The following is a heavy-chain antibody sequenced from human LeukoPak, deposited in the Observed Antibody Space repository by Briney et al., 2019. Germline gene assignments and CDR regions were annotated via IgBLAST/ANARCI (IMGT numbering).Heavy chain of an antibody. J-gene: IGHJ5*02. CDR2: IYATGST. V-gene: IGHV4-4*09. Sequence: PSETLSLTCTVSGGSISSHYWSWIRQPPGKGLEWIGYIYATGSTNYNPSLKSRVTISVDTSKNQFSLNPRSVTAADTAVYYCARHGSVRSPLGPWGQGTLVTVSS. CDR1: GGSISSHY. CDR3: ARHGSVRSPLGP. D-gene: IGHD3-10*01.